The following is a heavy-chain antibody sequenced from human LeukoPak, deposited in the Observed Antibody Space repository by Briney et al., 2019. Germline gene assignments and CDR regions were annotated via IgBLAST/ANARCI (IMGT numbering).Heavy chain of an antibody. D-gene: IGHD6-19*01. Sequence: SETLSLTCTVSGASITSDSYYWGWIRQPPGKGLEWIGSIYYSGSTYYNPSLKSRVTISVDTSKNQFSLKLSSVTAADTAVYYCARLFSSGWTGRLDYWGQGTLVTVSS. CDR3: ARLFSSGWTGRLDY. V-gene: IGHV4-39*01. CDR1: GASITSDSYY. J-gene: IGHJ4*02. CDR2: IYYSGST.